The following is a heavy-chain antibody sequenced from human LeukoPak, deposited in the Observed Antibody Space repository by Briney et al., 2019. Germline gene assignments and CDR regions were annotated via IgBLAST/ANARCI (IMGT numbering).Heavy chain of an antibody. CDR1: GFTLSSYV. CDR3: AIDFDWLLYDY. V-gene: IGHV3-74*01. J-gene: IGHJ4*01. Sequence: GGSLRLSCAASGFTLSSYVMHWVRQAPGPGLVWVSRINTDGSVTSYADSVRGRFTVSRDDAMDTLYLQVNSLRAEDTAVYYCAIDFDWLLYDYWGHGTLVTVSS. D-gene: IGHD3-9*01. CDR2: INTDGSVT.